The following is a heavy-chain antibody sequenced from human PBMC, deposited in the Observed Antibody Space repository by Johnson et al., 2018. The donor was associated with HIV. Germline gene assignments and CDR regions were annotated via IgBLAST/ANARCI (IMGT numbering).Heavy chain of an antibody. Sequence: VQLVESGGGVVQPGRSLRLSCAASGFTFSSYAMSWVRQAPGKGLEWVSGISWNSGSIGYADSVKGRFTISRDNSKNTLYLQMNSLRGEDTAVYYCARGFVRISMILVADAFDLWGQGTMVTVSS. CDR1: GFTFSSYA. D-gene: IGHD3-22*01. CDR3: ARGFVRISMILVADAFDL. J-gene: IGHJ3*01. V-gene: IGHV3-23*04. CDR2: ISWNSGSI.